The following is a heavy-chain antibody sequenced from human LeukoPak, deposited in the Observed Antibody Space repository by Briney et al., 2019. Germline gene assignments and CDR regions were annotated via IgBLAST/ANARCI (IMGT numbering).Heavy chain of an antibody. D-gene: IGHD3-10*01. CDR1: GFTFSSYG. J-gene: IGHJ4*02. CDR3: ARARVRGGYGSGSYYNAFDY. Sequence: GGSLRLSCAASGFTFSSYGMHWVRQAPGKGLEWVAVIWYDGSNKYYADSVKGRFTISRDNSKNTLYLQMNSLRAEDTAVYYCARARVRGGYGSGSYYNAFDYWGQGTLVTVSS. CDR2: IWYDGSNK. V-gene: IGHV3-33*01.